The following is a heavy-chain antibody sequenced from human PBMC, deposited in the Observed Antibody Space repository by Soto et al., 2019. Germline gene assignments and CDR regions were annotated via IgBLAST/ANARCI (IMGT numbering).Heavy chain of an antibody. Sequence: SETLSLTCAVSGGSISSGDYSWNWIRQPPGKGLEWIGYIYYGGSTYYNPSLQSRVTMSVDRSRNQFSLKLNSVTAADTAVYYWARVRREYDNSGPVDYWGQGTLVTVS. D-gene: IGHD3-22*01. CDR3: ARVRREYDNSGPVDY. CDR1: GGSISSGDYS. CDR2: IYYGGST. J-gene: IGHJ4*02. V-gene: IGHV4-30-2*01.